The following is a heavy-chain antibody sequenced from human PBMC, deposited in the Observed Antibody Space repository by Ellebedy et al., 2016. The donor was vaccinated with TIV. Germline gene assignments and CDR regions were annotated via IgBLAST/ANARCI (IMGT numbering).Heavy chain of an antibody. CDR2: IYWNDGE. Sequence: SGPTLVKPTQTLTLTCTFSGFLLSTNGVGVGWIRQSPGKALDWLALIYWNDGETYNPSLKSRLTITKDTSKNQVVLTMTNMDPVDTATYYCAHRRPAARPWYFDYWGQGTLVTVSS. CDR3: AHRRPAARPWYFDY. V-gene: IGHV2-5*01. D-gene: IGHD6-6*01. J-gene: IGHJ4*02. CDR1: GFLLSTNGVG.